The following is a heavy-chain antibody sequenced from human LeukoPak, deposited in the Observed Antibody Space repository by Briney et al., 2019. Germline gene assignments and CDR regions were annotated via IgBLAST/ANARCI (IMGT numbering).Heavy chain of an antibody. J-gene: IGHJ4*02. D-gene: IGHD3-22*01. CDR1: GFTFSTYS. V-gene: IGHV3-21*01. Sequence: GGSLRLSCAASGFTFSTYSMNWVRRAPGKGLEWVASISSSSNYIYYADSVKGRFTISRDNAEKSLYLQMNSLRVEDTAVYYCARGGYSGGNNDYWGQGTLVTVSS. CDR3: ARGGYSGGNNDY. CDR2: ISSSSNYI.